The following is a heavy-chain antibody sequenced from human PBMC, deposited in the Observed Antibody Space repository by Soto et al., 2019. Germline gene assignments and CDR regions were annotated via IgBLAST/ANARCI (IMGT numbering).Heavy chain of an antibody. Sequence: QVQLVESGGGVVQPGRSLRLSCAGSGFTFSTYGMHWVRQAPGKGLEWVAVISYDGSNKYYADSVKGRFTISRDNSKNTLYLQMNSLRAEDTAMFYCAKDMYYDFWSGYYYYYGMDVWGQGTTVTVSS. CDR2: ISYDGSNK. J-gene: IGHJ6*02. D-gene: IGHD3-3*01. CDR3: AKDMYYDFWSGYYYYYGMDV. CDR1: GFTFSTYG. V-gene: IGHV3-30*18.